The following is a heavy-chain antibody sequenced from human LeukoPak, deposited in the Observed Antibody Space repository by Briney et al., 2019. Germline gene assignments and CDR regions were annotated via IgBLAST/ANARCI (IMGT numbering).Heavy chain of an antibody. J-gene: IGHJ4*02. CDR3: AREYYYDSSGYLD. CDR1: GYTFTSYD. CDR2: MNTNSGNT. D-gene: IGHD3-22*01. V-gene: IGHV1-8*01. Sequence: GASVKVSCKASGYTFTSYDINWVGQATGQGLEWMGWMNTNSGNTGYAQKFQGRVTMTRNTSISTAYMELSSLRSEDTAVYYCAREYYYDSSGYLDWGQGTLVTVSS.